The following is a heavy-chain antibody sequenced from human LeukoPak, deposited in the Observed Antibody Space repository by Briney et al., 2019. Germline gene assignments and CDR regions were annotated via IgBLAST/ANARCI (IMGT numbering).Heavy chain of an antibody. CDR2: ISYDGSNK. J-gene: IGHJ4*02. V-gene: IGHV3-30*18. D-gene: IGHD3-22*01. Sequence: GGSLRLSCAASGFTFSSYGMYWVRQAPGKGLEWVAVISYDGSNKYYADSVKGRFTISRDNSKNTLYLQMNSLRAEDTAVYYCAKDPKPLEYYYDSSGLDYWGQGTLVTVSS. CDR1: GFTFSSYG. CDR3: AKDPKPLEYYYDSSGLDY.